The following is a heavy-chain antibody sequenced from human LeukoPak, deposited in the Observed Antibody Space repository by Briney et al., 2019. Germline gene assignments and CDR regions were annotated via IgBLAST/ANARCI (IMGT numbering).Heavy chain of an antibody. J-gene: IGHJ5*02. CDR1: GYTFPSYG. CDR3: ARAGPAVWFDP. CDR2: INTYNGDT. Sequence: ASVKVSCKASGYTFPSYGFTWVRQAPGQGLEWMGWINTYNGDTNYGQKIQGRVRMNADTSTKTAYMELGSLRSDDTAIYYCARAGPAVWFDPWGQGTLVTVSS. V-gene: IGHV1-18*01. D-gene: IGHD1-14*01.